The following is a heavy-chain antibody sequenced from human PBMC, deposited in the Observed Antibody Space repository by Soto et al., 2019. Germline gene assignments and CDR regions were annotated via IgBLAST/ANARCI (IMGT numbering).Heavy chain of an antibody. CDR1: GFTFSSYG. Sequence: QAGGSLRLSCAASGFTFSSYGMHWLRQAPGKGLEWVAVVSFDGSNKYYADSVKGRFTISRDNSRNTLDLQMNSLRAEDTAVYYCVKERMEQYQLLPFFDYWGQGTLVTVSS. J-gene: IGHJ4*02. CDR3: VKERMEQYQLLPFFDY. V-gene: IGHV3-30*18. CDR2: VSFDGSNK. D-gene: IGHD2-2*01.